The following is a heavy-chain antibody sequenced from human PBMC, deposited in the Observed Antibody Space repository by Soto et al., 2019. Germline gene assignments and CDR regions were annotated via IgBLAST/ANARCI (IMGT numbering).Heavy chain of an antibody. D-gene: IGHD6-19*01. V-gene: IGHV1-69*12. CDR3: ARESRMGSGWDKVDY. J-gene: IGHJ4*02. Sequence: QVQLVQSGAEVKKPGSSVKVSCKASGGTFSSYAISWVRQAPGQGLEWMGGIIPIFGTANYAQKFQGRVTIXXDXSXXTAYMELSSLRSEDTAVYYCARESRMGSGWDKVDYWGQGTLVTVSS. CDR2: IIPIFGTA. CDR1: GGTFSSYA.